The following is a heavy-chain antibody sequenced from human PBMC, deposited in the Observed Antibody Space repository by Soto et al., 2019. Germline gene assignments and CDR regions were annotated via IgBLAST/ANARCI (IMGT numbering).Heavy chain of an antibody. D-gene: IGHD3-9*01. CDR2: IIPIFGTA. V-gene: IGHV1-69*13. J-gene: IGHJ4*02. CDR3: AREGGLLTGYPHHYFDY. CDR1: GGTFSSYA. Sequence: ASVKVSCKASGGTFSSYAISWVRQAPGQGLEWMGGIIPIFGTANYAQKFQGRVTITADESTSTAYMELSSLRSEDTAVYYCAREGGLLTGYPHHYFDYWGQGTLVTVSS.